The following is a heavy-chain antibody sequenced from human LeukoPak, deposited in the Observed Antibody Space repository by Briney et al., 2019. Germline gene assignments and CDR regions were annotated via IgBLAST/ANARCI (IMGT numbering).Heavy chain of an antibody. CDR2: ISHAGSNK. J-gene: IGHJ4*02. CDR1: GFTFSRYG. D-gene: IGHD6-19*01. Sequence: PGRSLRLSCAASGFTFSRYGIHWVPQAPGKGLGWVAVISHAGSNKYYPDSVKGRFTIPRDNSKNTLYLQMSSLRTEDTADYYFSKYRGYNSCRVPIDSWGQGTLVTVSS. V-gene: IGHV3-30*18. CDR3: SKYRGYNSCRVPIDS.